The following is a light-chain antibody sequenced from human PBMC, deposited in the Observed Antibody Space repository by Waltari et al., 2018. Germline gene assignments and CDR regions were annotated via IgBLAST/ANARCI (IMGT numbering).Light chain of an antibody. Sequence: DIVMTQSPDALAVSLGERATINCRSSQSLLYRANNQNYLGWYQQEPGQPPKLLIYWASNRESGVPDRFSGGGSGTDFTLTISSLQAEDVAVYYCQQYYGTPYTFGQGTKLEIK. V-gene: IGKV4-1*01. J-gene: IGKJ2*01. CDR2: WAS. CDR1: QSLLYRANNQNY. CDR3: QQYYGTPYT.